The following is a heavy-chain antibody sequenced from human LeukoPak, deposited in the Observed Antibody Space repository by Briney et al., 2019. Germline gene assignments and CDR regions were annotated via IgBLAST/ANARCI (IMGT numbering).Heavy chain of an antibody. CDR1: GGSTSSGSYY. CDR3: VREGGGSGWYNWFDP. D-gene: IGHD6-13*01. CDR2: IYTSGTT. Sequence: PSQTLSLTCTVSGGSTSSGSYYWSWIQQPAGKGLEWIGRIYTSGTTDYSPFLKSRVTISLDTSKNQLSLKLTSVTAADTAMYYCVREGGGSGWYNWFDPWGQGTLVTVSS. V-gene: IGHV4-61*02. J-gene: IGHJ5*02.